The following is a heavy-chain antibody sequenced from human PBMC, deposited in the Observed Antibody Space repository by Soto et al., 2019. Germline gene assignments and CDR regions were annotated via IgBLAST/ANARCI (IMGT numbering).Heavy chain of an antibody. CDR2: ISYDGSNK. Sequence: GGSLRLSCAASGFTFSSYAMHWVRQAPGKGLEWVAVISYDGSNKYYADSVKGRFTISRDNSKNTLYLQMNSLRAEDTAVYYCARDLSGIQLWLQTGNYYYGMDVWGQGTTVTVSS. D-gene: IGHD5-18*01. CDR1: GFTFSSYA. V-gene: IGHV3-30-3*01. J-gene: IGHJ6*02. CDR3: ARDLSGIQLWLQTGNYYYGMDV.